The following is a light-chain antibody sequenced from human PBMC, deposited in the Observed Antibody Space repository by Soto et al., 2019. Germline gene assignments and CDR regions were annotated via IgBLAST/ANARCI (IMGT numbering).Light chain of an antibody. CDR3: SSYTGSSTLGEM. CDR2: EVN. J-gene: IGLJ3*02. V-gene: IGLV2-14*01. Sequence: QAVVTQPASVSGSPGQSITISCTGTSRDVGGYNYVSWYQQHPGKAPKVMIYEVNNRPSGVSDRFSGSKSGNTASLTISGLQAEDEAVYFCSSYTGSSTLGEMFGGGTQLTVL. CDR1: SRDVGGYNY.